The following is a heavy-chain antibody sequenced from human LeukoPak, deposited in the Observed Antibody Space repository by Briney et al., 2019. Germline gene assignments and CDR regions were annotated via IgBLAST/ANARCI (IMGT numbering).Heavy chain of an antibody. D-gene: IGHD2-15*01. V-gene: IGHV4-34*01. CDR1: GGSFSGYY. CDR3: ARGLSAIVY. CDR2: INHSGST. J-gene: IGHJ4*02. Sequence: SETLSLTCAVCGGSFSGYYWSWIRQPPGKGLEWIGEINHSGSTNYNPSLKSRVTISVDTSKNQFSLKLSSVTAADTAVYYCARGLSAIVYWGQGTLVTVSS.